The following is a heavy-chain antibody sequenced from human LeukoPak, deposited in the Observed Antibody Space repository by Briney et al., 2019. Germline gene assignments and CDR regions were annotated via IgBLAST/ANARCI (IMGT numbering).Heavy chain of an antibody. D-gene: IGHD1-26*01. CDR2: ISDSGGGT. CDR1: GFTFSSYA. J-gene: IGHJ4*02. V-gene: IGHV3-23*01. CDR3: ARWAQERHFDY. Sequence: GGSLRLSCAASGFTFSSYAMSWVRQAPGKGLDWVSTISDSGGGTHYADSVKGRFTISRDNARDSLYLQMNSLRAEDTAYYYCARWAQERHFDYWGQGTLATVSS.